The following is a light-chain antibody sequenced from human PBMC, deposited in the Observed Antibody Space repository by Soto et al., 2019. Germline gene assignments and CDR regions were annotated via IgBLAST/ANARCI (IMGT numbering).Light chain of an antibody. J-gene: IGKJ1*01. Sequence: DIQMTQSPSTLSASVGDRVTITCRASQSISSWLAWYQQKPGKAPKLLIYKASSLESGVPTWFSGSRSGTEFTLTISRLQPDDFSTYYCQQYNSRLTFGQGTKVEIK. V-gene: IGKV1-5*03. CDR2: KAS. CDR1: QSISSW. CDR3: QQYNSRLT.